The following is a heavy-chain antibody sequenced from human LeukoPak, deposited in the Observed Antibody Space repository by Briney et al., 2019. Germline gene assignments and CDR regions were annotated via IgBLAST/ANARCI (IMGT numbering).Heavy chain of an antibody. J-gene: IGHJ6*02. V-gene: IGHV4-59*01. CDR3: ATVFNFGLDV. CDR2: FHHSGSS. CDR1: GGSISNYY. Sequence: ASETLSLTCAVSGGSISNYYWNWIRQSPGKGLEWIGYFHHSGSSTYNPSLKSRVPVSLDTPKNQVSLKLSSVTAADTAVYFCATVFNFGLDVWGQGTTVTVSS.